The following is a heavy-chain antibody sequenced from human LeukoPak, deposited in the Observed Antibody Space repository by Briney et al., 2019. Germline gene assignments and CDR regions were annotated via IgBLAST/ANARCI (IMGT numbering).Heavy chain of an antibody. D-gene: IGHD3-10*01. CDR3: ARVRYGWGSPYNWFDP. V-gene: IGHV4-59*01. J-gene: IGHJ5*02. CDR1: GSMYNYY. CDR2: IHYNGIT. Sequence: PSETLSLTCTVSGSMYNYYWSWIRQPPGKGLEWIGYIHYNGITNYNPSLKSRVTISVDTSKNQFSLKLNSVTAADTAVYYCARVRYGWGSPYNWFDPWGQGTLVTVSS.